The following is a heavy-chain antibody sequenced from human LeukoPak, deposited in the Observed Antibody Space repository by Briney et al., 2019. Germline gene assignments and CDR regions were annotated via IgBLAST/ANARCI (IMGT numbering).Heavy chain of an antibody. D-gene: IGHD2-2*01. CDR2: ISYDGSNE. J-gene: IGHJ6*02. CDR1: GFTLSSYG. V-gene: IGHV3-30*03. Sequence: GGSLRLPCAASGFTLSSYGMHWVRQAPGKGLEWVALISYDGSNEYYADSVRGRFTISRDNSKFTLYMQMNSLRAEDTAVYYCARVRAGYCTSTSCYTGMDVWGQGTTVTVSS. CDR3: ARVRAGYCTSTSCYTGMDV.